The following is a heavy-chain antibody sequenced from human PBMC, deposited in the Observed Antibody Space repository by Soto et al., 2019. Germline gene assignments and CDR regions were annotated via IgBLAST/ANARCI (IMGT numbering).Heavy chain of an antibody. D-gene: IGHD3-22*01. J-gene: IGHJ4*02. CDR2: ISGSGGST. V-gene: IGHV3-23*01. Sequence: EVQLLESGGGLVQPGGSLRLSCAASGFTFSSYAMSWVRQAPGKGLEWFSAISGSGGSTYYADSVKGRFTISRDNSKNTLYLQMNSLSAEDTAVYYCAKHPSYDSSGYVYFDYWGQGTLVTVAS. CDR3: AKHPSYDSSGYVYFDY. CDR1: GFTFSSYA.